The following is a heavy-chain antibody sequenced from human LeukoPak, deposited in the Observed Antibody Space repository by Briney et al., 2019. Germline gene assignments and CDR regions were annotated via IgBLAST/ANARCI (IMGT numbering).Heavy chain of an antibody. J-gene: IGHJ4*02. Sequence: SETLSLTCTVSGGSISPYYWSWIRQPAGKGLEWIGRIYNNENTNYNASRTSRVTISVDTSKNQSSLRMSSVTAADTAVYYCARGPRSADWYSIDYWGQVTLVTVSS. V-gene: IGHV4-4*07. CDR3: ARGPRSADWYSIDY. D-gene: IGHD3-9*01. CDR1: GGSISPYY. CDR2: IYNNENT.